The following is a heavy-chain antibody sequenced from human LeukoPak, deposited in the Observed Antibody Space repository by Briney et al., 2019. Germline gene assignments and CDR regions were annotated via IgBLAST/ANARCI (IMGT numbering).Heavy chain of an antibody. Sequence: GGSLRLSCAASGFTFSTYAMHWVRQAPGKGLEWVAVISYAGSNKYYADSVKGRFTISRDNSNNTLSLQMDSLRGEDTAVYYCARVLMAYGEYGGPFDFWGQGTLVTVSS. V-gene: IGHV3-30*01. J-gene: IGHJ4*02. CDR3: ARVLMAYGEYGGPFDF. CDR2: ISYAGSNK. CDR1: GFTFSTYA. D-gene: IGHD4-17*01.